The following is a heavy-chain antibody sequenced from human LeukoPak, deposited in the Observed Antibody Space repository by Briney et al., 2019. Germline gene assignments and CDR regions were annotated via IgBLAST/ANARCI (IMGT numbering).Heavy chain of an antibody. V-gene: IGHV1-18*04. D-gene: IGHD5-18*01. Sequence: ASVKVSCKASGYSFTTYYMHWVRQAPGQGLEWMGWISAYNGNTNYAQKLQGRVTMTTDTSTSTAYMELRSLRSDDTAVYYCARTRDTAMVIDIWGQGTMVTVSS. CDR3: ARTRDTAMVIDI. CDR1: GYSFTTYY. J-gene: IGHJ3*02. CDR2: ISAYNGNT.